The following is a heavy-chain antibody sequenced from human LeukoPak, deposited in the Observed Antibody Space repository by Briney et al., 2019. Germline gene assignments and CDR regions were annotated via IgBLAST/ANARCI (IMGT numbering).Heavy chain of an antibody. V-gene: IGHV3-21*01. D-gene: IGHD3-16*01. Sequence: PGGSLRLSCAASGFTFSSYSMSWVRQAPGKGLEWVSSISSSSYIYYADSVKGRFTISRDNAKNSLYLQMNSLRAEDTAVYYCARGGGSKGTLWGQGTLVTVSS. CDR2: ISSSSYI. CDR1: GFTFSSYS. J-gene: IGHJ4*02. CDR3: ARGGGSKGTL.